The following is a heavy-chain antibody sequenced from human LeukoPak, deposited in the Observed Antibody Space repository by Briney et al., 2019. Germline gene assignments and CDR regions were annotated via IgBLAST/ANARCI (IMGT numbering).Heavy chain of an antibody. D-gene: IGHD2-15*01. J-gene: IGHJ4*02. Sequence: GGSLRLSCAASGFTFSSYSMDWVRQAPGKGLEWVSSISSSSSYIYYADSVKGRFTISRDNAKNSLYLQMNSLRAEDTAVYYCARSGGSDVFDYWGQGTLVTVSS. CDR3: ARSGGSDVFDY. CDR2: ISSSSSYI. CDR1: GFTFSSYS. V-gene: IGHV3-21*01.